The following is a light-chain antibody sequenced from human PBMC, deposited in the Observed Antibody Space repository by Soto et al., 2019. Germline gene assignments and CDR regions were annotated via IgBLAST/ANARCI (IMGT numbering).Light chain of an antibody. CDR1: SSDVGGHNY. CDR3: ASYGGSTKLM. V-gene: IGLV2-8*01. J-gene: IGLJ3*02. Sequence: QSALTQPPSASGSPGQSVTISCTGTSSDVGGHNYVSWYQQHPGRAPKLIIYEVTKRPSGVPDRFSGSKSGNTASLTVSGLQAEDDADYPCASYGGSTKLMFGGGTEPTVL. CDR2: EVT.